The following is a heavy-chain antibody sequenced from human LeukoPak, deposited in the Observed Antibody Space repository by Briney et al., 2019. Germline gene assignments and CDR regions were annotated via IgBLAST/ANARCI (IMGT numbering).Heavy chain of an antibody. V-gene: IGHV4-34*01. CDR3: ARGQRYYDSSGYY. D-gene: IGHD3-22*01. J-gene: IGHJ4*02. CDR1: GGSFSGYY. Sequence: PSETLSLTCAVYGGSFSGYYWSWIRQPPGKGLEWIGEINHSGSTNYNPSLKNRVTISVDTSKNQFSLKLSSVTAADTAVYYCARGQRYYDSSGYYCGQGTLVTVSS. CDR2: INHSGST.